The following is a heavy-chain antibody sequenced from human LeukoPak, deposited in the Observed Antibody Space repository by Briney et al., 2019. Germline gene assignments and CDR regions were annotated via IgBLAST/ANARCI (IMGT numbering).Heavy chain of an antibody. V-gene: IGHV1-69*05. CDR3: ARIGSYLNYGGAFDI. D-gene: IGHD1-7*01. Sequence: SVKLSFKASGGTFSSYAISWVRQAPGQGLGWMGGIIPIFGTANYAQKFQGRVTITTDESTCTAYMELTSLRSEDTAVYYCARIGSYLNYGGAFDIWGQGTMVTVSS. J-gene: IGHJ3*02. CDR2: IIPIFGTA. CDR1: GGTFSSYA.